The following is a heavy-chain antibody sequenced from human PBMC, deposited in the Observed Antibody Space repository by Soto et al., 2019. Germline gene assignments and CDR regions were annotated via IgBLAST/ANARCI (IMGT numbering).Heavy chain of an antibody. D-gene: IGHD1-26*01. CDR2: IYPTGNT. CDR1: GSSFSAYY. CDR3: AREGASGFGMDV. J-gene: IGHJ6*02. V-gene: IGHV4-4*07. Sequence: SETLSLTCGVSGSSFSAYYWSWIRQPAGGALEWVGRIYPTGNTNYNPSLKSRLTMSLDTPKNQFSLTLSSVTAADTAVYYCAREGASGFGMDVWGQGTTVTVSS.